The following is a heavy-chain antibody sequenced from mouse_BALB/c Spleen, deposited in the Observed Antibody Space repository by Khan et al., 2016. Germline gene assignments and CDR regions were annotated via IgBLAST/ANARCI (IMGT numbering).Heavy chain of an antibody. CDR2: INYSGST. CDR1: GDSVTSGY. D-gene: IGHD4-1*02. J-gene: IGHJ4*01. V-gene: IGHV3-8*02. Sequence: EVQLQESGPSLVKPSQTLSLTCSVTGDSVTSGYWCWVRKFPGNKLEYLGYINYSGSTYYNPSIKSRISITRDTSRNQYYLQLNSVTTEDTATYYGARYPQLGNTMDYWGQGTSVTVSS. CDR3: ARYPQLGNTMDY.